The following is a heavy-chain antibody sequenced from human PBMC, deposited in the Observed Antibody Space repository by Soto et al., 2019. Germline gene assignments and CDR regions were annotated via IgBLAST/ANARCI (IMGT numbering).Heavy chain of an antibody. J-gene: IGHJ4*02. Sequence: PGGSLRLSCAASGFTFDDYAMHWVRQGPGKGLEWVSSISWNSGNLGYADSVKGRFTISRDNAKNSLYLQMNSLRGEDTALYYCAKGAPTEVFAFKAYWGQETLATVSS. CDR1: GFTFDDYA. D-gene: IGHD3-10*02. CDR2: ISWNSGNL. V-gene: IGHV3-9*01. CDR3: AKGAPTEVFAFKAY.